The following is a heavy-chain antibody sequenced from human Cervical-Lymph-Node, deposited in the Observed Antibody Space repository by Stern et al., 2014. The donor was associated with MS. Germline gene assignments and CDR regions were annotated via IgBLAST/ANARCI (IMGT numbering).Heavy chain of an antibody. J-gene: IGHJ4*02. D-gene: IGHD3-3*01. CDR2: IRVKSNNYAT. CDR3: SRHDFDSLSGFYPFDS. Sequence: EVQLVESGGGLVQPGGSLQLSCAASGFTFSDSALHWVRPAPGKGLEWIGRIRVKSNNYATAYGASVKGRFTISRDDSENTAYLQMKSLKIEDTAMYYCSRHDFDSLSGFYPFDSWGQGTLVTVSS. CDR1: GFTFSDSA. V-gene: IGHV3-73*01.